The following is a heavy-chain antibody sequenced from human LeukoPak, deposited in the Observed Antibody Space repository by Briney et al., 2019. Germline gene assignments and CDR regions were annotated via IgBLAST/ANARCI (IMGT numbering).Heavy chain of an antibody. CDR3: AREYGSGYSY. Sequence: SETLSLTCTVSGGSISSGSYHWSWIRQPAGKGLEWIGRIYTSGSTKYNPSLKSRVTISVDTSKNQFSLKLSSVTAADTAVYYCAREYGSGYSYWGQGTLVTVSS. J-gene: IGHJ4*02. D-gene: IGHD3-22*01. CDR1: GGSISSGSYH. CDR2: IYTSGST. V-gene: IGHV4-61*02.